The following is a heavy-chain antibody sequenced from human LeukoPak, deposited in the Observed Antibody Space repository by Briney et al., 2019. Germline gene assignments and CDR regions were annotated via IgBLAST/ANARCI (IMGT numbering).Heavy chain of an antibody. CDR1: GGSFSGYY. CDR3: ASDREDFDWYPAAGNWFDP. CDR2: INHSGST. V-gene: IGHV4-34*01. D-gene: IGHD3-9*01. Sequence: SETLSLTCAVYGGSFSGYYWSWIRQPPGKGLEWIGEINHSGSTNYNPSLKSRVTISVDTSKNQFSLKLSSVTAADTAVYYCASDREDFDWYPAAGNWFDPWGQGTLVTVSS. J-gene: IGHJ5*02.